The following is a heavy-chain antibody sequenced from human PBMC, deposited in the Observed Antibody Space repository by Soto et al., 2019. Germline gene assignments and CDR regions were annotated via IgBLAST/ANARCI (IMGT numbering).Heavy chain of an antibody. CDR3: ARARNSWSPPYGMDV. J-gene: IGHJ6*02. CDR1: GYTFTSYG. V-gene: IGHV1-18*01. D-gene: IGHD2-8*02. CDR2: ISAYNGNT. Sequence: VASVKVSCKASGYTFTSYGISWVRQAPGQGLEWMGWISAYNGNTNYAQKLQGRVTMTTDTSTSTAYMELRSLRSDDTAVYYCARARNSWSPPYGMDVWGQGTTVTVSS.